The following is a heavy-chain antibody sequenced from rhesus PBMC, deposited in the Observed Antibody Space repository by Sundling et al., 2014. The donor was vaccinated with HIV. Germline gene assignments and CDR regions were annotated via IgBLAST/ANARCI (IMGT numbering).Heavy chain of an antibody. Sequence: QVQLQESGPGLAKPSETLSFTCAVSGGSISSSNWWSWIHQPPGKGLEWIGSIYGHSASTHYNPSLKNRVTISKDTSKNQFSLKLSSVTAADTAVYFCARTPYSWNFGLDSWGQGVAVTVSS. CDR3: ARTPYSWNFGLDS. CDR2: IYGHSAST. J-gene: IGHJ6*01. CDR1: GGSISSSNW. V-gene: IGHV4-65*02. D-gene: IGHD1-1-1*01.